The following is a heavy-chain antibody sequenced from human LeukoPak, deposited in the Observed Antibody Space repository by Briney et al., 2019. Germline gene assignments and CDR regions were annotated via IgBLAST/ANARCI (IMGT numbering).Heavy chain of an antibody. CDR1: GGSFSDYS. Sequence: SETLSLTCAVYGGSFSDYSWTWIRQPPGKGLEWIGETNHSGGTNHNPSLMSRVIMSVDTSKNQFSLKLGSVTAADTAVYYCARGFRTTVVYYYYYGMDVWGQGTTVTVSS. CDR2: TNHSGGT. V-gene: IGHV4-34*01. J-gene: IGHJ6*02. D-gene: IGHD4-23*01. CDR3: ARGFRTTVVYYYYYGMDV.